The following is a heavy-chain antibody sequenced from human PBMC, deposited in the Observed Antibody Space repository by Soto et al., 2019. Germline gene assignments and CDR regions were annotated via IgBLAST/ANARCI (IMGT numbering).Heavy chain of an antibody. CDR3: ARDPREYDILTVQQRNWFDP. Sequence: QVQLVQSGAEVKKPGASVKVSCKASGYTFTSYGISWVRQAPGQGLEWMGWISAYNGNTNYAQKLQGRVTMTTDTSTSTAYMELRSLRSDDTAVYYCARDPREYDILTVQQRNWFDPWGQGTLVTVSS. J-gene: IGHJ5*02. D-gene: IGHD3-9*01. CDR1: GYTFTSYG. CDR2: ISAYNGNT. V-gene: IGHV1-18*01.